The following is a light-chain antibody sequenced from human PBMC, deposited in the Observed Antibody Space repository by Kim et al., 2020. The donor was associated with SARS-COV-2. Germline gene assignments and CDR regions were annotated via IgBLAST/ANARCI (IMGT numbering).Light chain of an antibody. CDR3: QSYDSSNRV. Sequence: GKTVTISCTRSRGSIASNYVQWYQQRPGSAPTTVIYEDNQRPSGVTDRVSGSIDSSSNSASLTISGLKTEDEADYYCQSYDSSNRVFGGGTQLTVL. V-gene: IGLV6-57*03. J-gene: IGLJ3*02. CDR1: RGSIASNY. CDR2: EDN.